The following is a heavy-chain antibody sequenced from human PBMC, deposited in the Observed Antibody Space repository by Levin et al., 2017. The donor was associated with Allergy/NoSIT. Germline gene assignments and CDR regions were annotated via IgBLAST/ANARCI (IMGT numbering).Heavy chain of an antibody. CDR3: ARGGINHGFDI. J-gene: IGHJ3*02. Sequence: GESLKISCLASGYTFSDYYIHWVRQAPGQGLEWMGWINLNPNSGGTVYAQEFRGRVTMTGDTSITTASMELSRLRADDTADYYCARGGINHGFDIWGQGTLVTVSP. V-gene: IGHV1-2*02. CDR1: GYTFSDYY. CDR2: INLNPNSGGT. D-gene: IGHD1-26*01.